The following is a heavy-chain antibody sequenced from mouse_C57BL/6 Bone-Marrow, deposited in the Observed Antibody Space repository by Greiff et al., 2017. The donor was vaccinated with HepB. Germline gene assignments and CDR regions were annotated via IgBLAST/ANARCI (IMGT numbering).Heavy chain of an antibody. Sequence: EVKLVESGPGLVKPSQSLSLTCSVTGYSITSGYYWNWIRQFPGNKLEWMGYISYDGSNNYNPSLKNRISITRDTSKNQFFLKLNSVTTEDTATYYCVYYGNGGYWGQGTTLTVSS. V-gene: IGHV3-6*01. CDR2: ISYDGSN. CDR3: VYYGNGGY. J-gene: IGHJ2*01. CDR1: GYSITSGYY. D-gene: IGHD2-1*01.